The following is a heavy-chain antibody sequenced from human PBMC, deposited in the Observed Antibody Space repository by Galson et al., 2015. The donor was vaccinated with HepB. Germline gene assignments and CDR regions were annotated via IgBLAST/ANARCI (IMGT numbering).Heavy chain of an antibody. CDR1: GYGFINHG. V-gene: IGHV1-18*01. J-gene: IGHJ4*02. D-gene: IGHD3-16*02. Sequence: SVKVSCKASGYGFINHGIHWVRQAPGQGLEWLGWISTNSGDTKYIQRLQGRVTMTRDTSTSTAYMELRRLRSDDTAVYYCARDRSHSLDYWGQGTLVTVSS. CDR2: ISTNSGDT. CDR3: ARDRSHSLDY.